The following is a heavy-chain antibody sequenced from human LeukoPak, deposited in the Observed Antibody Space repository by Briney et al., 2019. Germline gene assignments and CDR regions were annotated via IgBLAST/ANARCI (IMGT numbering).Heavy chain of an antibody. D-gene: IGHD6-6*01. CDR3: ARDLGWSSSH. CDR2: INPTGGT. V-gene: IGHV1-2*02. J-gene: IGHJ4*02. Sequence: ASVKVSCKASGYTFTGHYMNWVRLAPGQGLEWMGWINPTGGTTYAQKFQDRVTMTRDTSINTAYMELSGLRSDETAVYYCARDLGWSSSHWGQGTLVTVSS. CDR1: GYTFTGHY.